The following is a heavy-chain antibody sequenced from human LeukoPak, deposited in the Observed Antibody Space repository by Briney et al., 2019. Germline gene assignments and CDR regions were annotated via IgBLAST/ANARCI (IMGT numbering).Heavy chain of an antibody. CDR3: ATTLDYYDSSVLRIGAFDI. CDR1: GYTFTSYG. CDR2: ISAYNGNT. V-gene: IGHV1-18*01. J-gene: IGHJ3*02. Sequence: ASVKVSCKASGYTFTSYGISWVRQAPGQGLEWMGWISAYNGNTNYAQKLQGRVTVTTDTSTRTAYMELRSLRSDDTAVYYCATTLDYYDSSVLRIGAFDIWGQGTMVTVSS. D-gene: IGHD3-22*01.